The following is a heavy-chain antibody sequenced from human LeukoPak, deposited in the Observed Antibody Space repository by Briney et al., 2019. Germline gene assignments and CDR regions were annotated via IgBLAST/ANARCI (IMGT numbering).Heavy chain of an antibody. CDR1: AGSFSGYY. J-gene: IGHJ4*02. D-gene: IGHD3-22*01. CDR3: ASNYYYDSSGYSDV. V-gene: IGHV4-34*01. CDR2: INHSGST. Sequence: SETLSLTCAVYAGSFSGYYWSWIRQPPGKGLEWIGEINHSGSTNYNPSLKSRVTISVDTSKNQFSLKLSSVTAADTAVYYCASNYYYDSSGYSDVWGQGTLVTVSS.